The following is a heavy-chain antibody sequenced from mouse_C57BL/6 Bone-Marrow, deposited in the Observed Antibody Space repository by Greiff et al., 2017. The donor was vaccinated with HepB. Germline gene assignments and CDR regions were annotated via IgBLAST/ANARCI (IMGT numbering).Heavy chain of an antibody. J-gene: IGHJ1*03. CDR3: ARIPCYDYDWDWYVDV. CDR1: GFSLTSYG. CDR2: IWSGGST. D-gene: IGHD2-4*01. V-gene: IGHV2-2*01. Sequence: QVQLQQSGPGLVQPSQSLYITCTVSGFSLTSYGVHWVRQSPGKGLEWLGVIWSGGSTDYNAAFISRLSISKDNSKIQVFFKMNSLQADDSAIYYCARIPCYDYDWDWYVDVWGTGTTVTVSS.